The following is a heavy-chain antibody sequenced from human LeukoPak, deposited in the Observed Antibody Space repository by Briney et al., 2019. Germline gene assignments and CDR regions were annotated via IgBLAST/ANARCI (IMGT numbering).Heavy chain of an antibody. CDR3: ARDRPNWAFDY. Sequence: PGGSLRLSCTASGFTFSSYAMSWVRQAPGKGLEWVSYISARSNAIYYADSVRGRFTISRDNAKNSLYLQMSSLRAEDTAVYYCARDRPNWAFDYWGQGTLVTVSS. CDR1: GFTFSSYA. D-gene: IGHD7-27*01. J-gene: IGHJ4*02. CDR2: ISARSNAI. V-gene: IGHV3-48*01.